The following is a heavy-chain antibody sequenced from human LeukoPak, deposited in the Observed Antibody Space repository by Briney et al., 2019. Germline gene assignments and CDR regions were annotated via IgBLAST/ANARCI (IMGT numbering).Heavy chain of an antibody. D-gene: IGHD2-2*02. V-gene: IGHV1-2*02. J-gene: IGHJ4*02. CDR3: AGHCSTSCYSDC. CDR2: INPNSGGT. Sequence: ASVKVSCKASGYTFTGYYMHWVRQAPGQGLEWMGWINPNSGGTNYAQKFQGKVTMTRDTSISTAYMELSRLRSDDTAVYYCAGHCSTSCYSDCWGQGTLVTVSS. CDR1: GYTFTGYY.